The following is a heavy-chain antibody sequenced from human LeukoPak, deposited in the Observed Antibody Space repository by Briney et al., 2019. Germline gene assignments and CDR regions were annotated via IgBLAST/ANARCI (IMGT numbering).Heavy chain of an antibody. V-gene: IGHV3-43D*03. J-gene: IGHJ6*02. D-gene: IGHD6-13*01. CDR2: ISWDGGST. CDR1: GFTFDDYA. Sequence: GGSLRLSCAASGFTFDDYAMHWVRQAPGKGLEWVSLISWDGGSTYYADSVKGRFTISRDNSKNSLYLQMNSLRAGDTALYYCAKGGAAAAYYYYYGMDVWGQGTTVTVSS. CDR3: AKGGAAAAYYYYYGMDV.